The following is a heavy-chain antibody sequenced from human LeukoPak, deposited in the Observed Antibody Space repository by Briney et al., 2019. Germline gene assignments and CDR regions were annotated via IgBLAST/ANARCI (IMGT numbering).Heavy chain of an antibody. D-gene: IGHD6-19*01. Sequence: PSETLSLTCAVYGGSFSGYYWSWIRQPPGKGLEWIGYIYYSGSTNYNPSLKSRVTISVDTSKNQFSLKLSSVTAADTAVYYCARGPAGTGGGYFDYWGQGTLVTVSS. J-gene: IGHJ4*02. V-gene: IGHV4-59*01. CDR1: GGSFSGYY. CDR3: ARGPAGTGGGYFDY. CDR2: IYYSGST.